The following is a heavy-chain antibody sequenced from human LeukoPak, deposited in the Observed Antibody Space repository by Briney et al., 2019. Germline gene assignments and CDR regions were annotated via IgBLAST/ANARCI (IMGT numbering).Heavy chain of an antibody. Sequence: ASVKVSCKASGGTFSSYTISWVRQAPGQGLEWMGRIIPILGIANYAQKFQGRVTITADKSTSTAYMELSSLRSEDTAVYYCARGDLYGSGSSEYFQHWARAPWSPSPQ. D-gene: IGHD3-10*01. CDR1: GGTFSSYT. J-gene: IGHJ1*01. CDR3: ARGDLYGSGSSEYFQH. CDR2: IIPILGIA. V-gene: IGHV1-69*02.